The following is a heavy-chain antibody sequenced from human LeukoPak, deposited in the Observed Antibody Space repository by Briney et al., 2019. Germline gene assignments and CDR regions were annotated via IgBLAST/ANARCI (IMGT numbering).Heavy chain of an antibody. CDR1: GFTLNSYL. V-gene: IGHV3-7*01. D-gene: IGHD1-14*01. J-gene: IGHJ3*01. Sequence: GGSLRLSCAASGFTLNSYLMSWVRQAPGRGLEWVANIKKDGSEESYLDSVKGRFTVSRDNAKNSLFLQMNSLRGEDTAVYYCARSNPNKNALDLGGQGTMVTISS. CDR3: ARSNPNKNALDL. CDR2: IKKDGSEE.